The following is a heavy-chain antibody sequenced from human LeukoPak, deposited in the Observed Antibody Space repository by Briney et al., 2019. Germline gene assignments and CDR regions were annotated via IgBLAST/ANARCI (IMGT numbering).Heavy chain of an antibody. CDR2: ISGSGGNT. J-gene: IGHJ4*02. D-gene: IGHD6-19*01. V-gene: IGHV3-23*01. CDR1: GFTFSSHG. CDR3: ARVLGSSGCFDY. Sequence: GETLRLSCAASGFTFSSHGMNWVRQAPGKGLEWVSGISGSGGNTYYADSVKGRFTFSRDNSKNTLYLQMNSLRAEDTAVYYCARVLGSSGCFDYWSQGTLVTVSS.